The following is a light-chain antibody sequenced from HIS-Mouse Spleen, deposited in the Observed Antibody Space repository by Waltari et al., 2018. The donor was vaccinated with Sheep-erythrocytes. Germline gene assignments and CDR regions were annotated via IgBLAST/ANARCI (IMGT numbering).Light chain of an antibody. J-gene: IGLJ1*01. V-gene: IGLV2-11*01. CDR2: DVS. Sequence: QSALTQPRPVSGSPGQSVTISCPGTSSDFGGYNYFSWYQQHPGKAPKLMIYDVSKRPSGVPDRFSGSKSGNTASLTISGLQAEDEADYYCCSYAGSYNHVFATGTKVTVL. CDR1: SSDFGGYNY. CDR3: CSYAGSYNHV.